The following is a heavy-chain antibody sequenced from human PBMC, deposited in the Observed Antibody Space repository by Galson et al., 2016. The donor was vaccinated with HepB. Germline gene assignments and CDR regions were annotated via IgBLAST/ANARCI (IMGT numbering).Heavy chain of an antibody. CDR1: GFSFSSYG. CDR3: ARRHEYCPPVGCSVDY. V-gene: IGHV3-21*01. Sequence: SLRLSCAASGFSFSSYGMNWVRQAPGKGLEWVSSISDGGLPHYADSVKGRFTISRDNYRKSVYLQMNSLRADDTAVYYCARRHEYCPPVGCSVDYWGQGTLVSVSS. D-gene: IGHD2/OR15-2a*01. CDR2: ISDGGLP. J-gene: IGHJ4*02.